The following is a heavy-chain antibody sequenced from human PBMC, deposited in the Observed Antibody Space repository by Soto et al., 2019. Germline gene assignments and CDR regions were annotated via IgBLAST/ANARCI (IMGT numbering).Heavy chain of an antibody. V-gene: IGHV3-23*01. Sequence: GGSLRLSCAASGFTFSSYAMSWVRQAPGKGLEWVSAISGSGGSTYYADSVKGRFTISRDNSKNTLYLQMNSLRAEDTAVYYCAPSFYDILTGYYFDYWGQGTLVTVSS. J-gene: IGHJ4*02. CDR2: ISGSGGST. CDR1: GFTFSSYA. D-gene: IGHD3-9*01. CDR3: APSFYDILTGYYFDY.